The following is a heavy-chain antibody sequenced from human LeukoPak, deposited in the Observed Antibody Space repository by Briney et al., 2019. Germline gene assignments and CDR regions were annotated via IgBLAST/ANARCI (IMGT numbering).Heavy chain of an antibody. V-gene: IGHV3-21*01. Sequence: PGGSLRLSCAASGFTFNSYSMNWVRQTPGKGLEWVSSISSSSGYINYADSVKGRFTVSRDNAKNSLYLQMNSLRAEDTAVYYCARDSGYCSSAGCYVHYFDYWGQGTLVTVSS. J-gene: IGHJ4*02. CDR3: ARDSGYCSSAGCYVHYFDY. D-gene: IGHD2-2*01. CDR1: GFTFNSYS. CDR2: ISSSSGYI.